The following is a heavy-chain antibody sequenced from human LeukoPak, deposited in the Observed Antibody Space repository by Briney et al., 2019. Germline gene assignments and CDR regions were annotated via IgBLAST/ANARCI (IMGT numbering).Heavy chain of an antibody. CDR1: GYTFTSYG. Sequence: ASVKVSCTASGYTFTSYGISWVRQAPGQGLEWMGWISAYNGNTNYAQKLQGRVTMTTDTSTSTAYMELRSLRSDDTAVYYCARDSSGWYAFYYYYYYYMDVWGKGTTVTVSS. CDR3: ARDSSGWYAFYYYYYYYMDV. CDR2: ISAYNGNT. J-gene: IGHJ6*03. V-gene: IGHV1-18*01. D-gene: IGHD6-13*01.